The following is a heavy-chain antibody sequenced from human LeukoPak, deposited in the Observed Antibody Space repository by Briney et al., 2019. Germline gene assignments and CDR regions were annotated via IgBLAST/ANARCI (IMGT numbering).Heavy chain of an antibody. Sequence: GRSLRLPCAASGFTFSSYAMHWVRQAPGKGLEWVAVISYDGSNKYYADSVKGRFTISRDNSKNTLYLQMNSLRAEDTAVYYCARDLGLGYSGYDDAFDIWGQGTMVTASS. J-gene: IGHJ3*02. V-gene: IGHV3-30*04. D-gene: IGHD5-12*01. CDR1: GFTFSSYA. CDR2: ISYDGSNK. CDR3: ARDLGLGYSGYDDAFDI.